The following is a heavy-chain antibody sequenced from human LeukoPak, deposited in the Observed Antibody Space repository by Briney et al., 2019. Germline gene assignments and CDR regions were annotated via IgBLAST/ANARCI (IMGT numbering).Heavy chain of an antibody. CDR1: GFTFQTFG. J-gene: IGHJ4*02. D-gene: IGHD3-10*01. Sequence: GGSLRLSCAVSGFTFQTFGIHWVRQTPGKGLEWVAVISYDGTNKYYADSVKGRFTISRDNAKNSLYLQMNSLRAEDTAVYYCARDGEWFGELSPDYWGQGTLVTVSS. V-gene: IGHV3-30*03. CDR3: ARDGEWFGELSPDY. CDR2: ISYDGTNK.